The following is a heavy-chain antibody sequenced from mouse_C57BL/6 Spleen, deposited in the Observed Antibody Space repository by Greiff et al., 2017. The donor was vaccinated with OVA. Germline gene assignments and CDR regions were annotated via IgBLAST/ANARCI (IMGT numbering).Heavy chain of an antibody. CDR1: GYSITSGYY. V-gene: IGHV3-6*01. CDR2: ISYDGSN. CDR3: AREGLGGFAY. D-gene: IGHD2-2*01. Sequence: EVQLQQSGPGLVKPSQSLSLTCSVTGYSITSGYYWNWIRQFPGNKLEWMGYISYDGSNNYNPSLKNRISITRDTSKNQFFLKLNSVTTEDTATYYCAREGLGGFAYWGQGTLVTVSA. J-gene: IGHJ3*01.